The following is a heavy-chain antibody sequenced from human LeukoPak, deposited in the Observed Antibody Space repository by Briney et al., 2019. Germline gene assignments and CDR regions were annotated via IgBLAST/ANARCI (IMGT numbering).Heavy chain of an antibody. J-gene: IGHJ4*02. CDR2: ISSSGSTI. CDR3: ARGPPMYSYGSSDYHYDYFEY. D-gene: IGHD3-22*01. V-gene: IGHV3-48*03. Sequence: HPGGSLRPSCAASGFTFSSYEMNWVRQAPGKGLEWVSYISSSGSTIYYADSVKGRFTISRDNAKNTLYLQMNSLRAEDTAVYYCARGPPMYSYGSSDYHYDYFEYWGQGTLVTVSS. CDR1: GFTFSSYE.